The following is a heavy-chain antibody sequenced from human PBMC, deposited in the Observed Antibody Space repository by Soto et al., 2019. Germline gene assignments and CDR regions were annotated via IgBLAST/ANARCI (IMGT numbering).Heavy chain of an antibody. Sequence: GGSLRLSCAASGFTFSSYAMHWVRQAPGKGLEWVAVISYDGSNKYYADSVKGRFTISRDNSKNTLYLQMNSLRAEDTAVYYCARGNTVYGDDADYGMDVWGQGTTVTVSS. CDR3: ARGNTVYGDDADYGMDV. CDR2: ISYDGSNK. V-gene: IGHV3-30-3*01. J-gene: IGHJ6*02. D-gene: IGHD4-17*01. CDR1: GFTFSSYA.